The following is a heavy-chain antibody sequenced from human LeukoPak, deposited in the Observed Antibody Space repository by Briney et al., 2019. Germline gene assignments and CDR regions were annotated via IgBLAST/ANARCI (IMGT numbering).Heavy chain of an antibody. V-gene: IGHV3-48*01. CDR3: TRDPHALDY. J-gene: IGHJ4*02. CDR1: GFTFSSYS. Sequence: GGSLRLSCAASGFTFSSYSMNWVRQAPGKGLEWVSYITSSSSTIYYADSVKGRFTISRDNVENSLHPQMNSLRAEDTAMYYCTRDPHALDYWGQGTLVTVSS. CDR2: ITSSSSTI.